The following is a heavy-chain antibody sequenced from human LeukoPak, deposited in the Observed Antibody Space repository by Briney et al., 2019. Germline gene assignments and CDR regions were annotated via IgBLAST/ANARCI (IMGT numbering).Heavy chain of an antibody. CDR3: ASKSAGLVINF. CDR1: GGSFSGYY. CDR2: INHSGST. V-gene: IGHV4-34*01. D-gene: IGHD3-22*01. J-gene: IGHJ4*02. Sequence: SETLSLTCAVYGGSFSGYYWSWIRQPPGKGLEWIGEINHSGSTNYNPSLKSRVTISVDTSKNQFSLKLSSVTAADTAVYYCASKSAGLVINFWGQGTLVTVSS.